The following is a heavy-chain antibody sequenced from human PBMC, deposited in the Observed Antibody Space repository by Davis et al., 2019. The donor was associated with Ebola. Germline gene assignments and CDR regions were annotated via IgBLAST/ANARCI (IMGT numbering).Heavy chain of an antibody. D-gene: IGHD3-10*01. J-gene: IGHJ4*02. CDR2: IFSSDRK. Sequence: SGPTLVKPTETLTLTCTVSGFSLRNARMGVSWIRQPPGRALEWLAHIFSSDRKSYSTSLKNRLTISRDTSKNQVVLIMTNMDPVDTAIYYCARIVEGSGSSAFDYWGQGTLVTVSS. CDR3: ARIVEGSGSSAFDY. V-gene: IGHV2-26*01. CDR1: GFSLRNARMG.